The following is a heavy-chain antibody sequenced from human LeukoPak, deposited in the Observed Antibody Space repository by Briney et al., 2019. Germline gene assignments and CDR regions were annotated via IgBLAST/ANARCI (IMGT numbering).Heavy chain of an antibody. V-gene: IGHV3-23*01. CDR1: GFTFSSYA. J-gene: IGHJ4*02. Sequence: PGGSLRLSCAASGFTFSSYAVSWVRQAPGKGLEWVSTISGTGDSTYYADSAKGRFSISRDNSRNTLYLQMNRLTADDTAVYFCARPGITMVIVGPYYFDYWGRGTLVTVSS. CDR3: ARPGITMVIVGPYYFDY. CDR2: ISGTGDST. D-gene: IGHD3-10*01.